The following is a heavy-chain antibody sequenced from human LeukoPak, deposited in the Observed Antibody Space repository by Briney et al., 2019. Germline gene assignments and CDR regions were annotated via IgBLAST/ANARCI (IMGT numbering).Heavy chain of an antibody. CDR1: GGTFSSYA. Sequence: GASVKVSCKASGGTFSSYAISWVRQAPGQGLEWMGGIIPIFGTANYAQKFQGRVTITADESTSTAYMELSSLRSEDTAVYYCAGFRNHYYDSSGQLDYWGQGTLVTVSS. J-gene: IGHJ4*02. CDR2: IIPIFGTA. V-gene: IGHV1-69*13. D-gene: IGHD3-22*01. CDR3: AGFRNHYYDSSGQLDY.